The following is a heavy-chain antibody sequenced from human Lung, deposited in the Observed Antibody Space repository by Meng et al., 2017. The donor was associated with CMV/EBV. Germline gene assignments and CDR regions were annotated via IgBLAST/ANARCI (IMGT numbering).Heavy chain of an antibody. V-gene: IGHV4-30-2*01. CDR1: GDSSTSGGYS. CDR3: CGDRDGFNYGTPS. CDR2: MFHRGGT. D-gene: IGHD5-24*01. Sequence: VPGDSSTSGGYSWSWIRQPPGKGLEWIGYMFHRGGTYYSPSLKNRAAISLDKSTNQFSLRLNSVTAADTAVYYYCGDRDGFNYGTPSWGQGTLVTVSS. J-gene: IGHJ5*02.